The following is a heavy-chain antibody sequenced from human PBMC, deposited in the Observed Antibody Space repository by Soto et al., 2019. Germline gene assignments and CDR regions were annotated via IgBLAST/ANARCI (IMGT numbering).Heavy chain of an antibody. CDR2: VSATAGTT. V-gene: IGHV3-23*01. CDR1: GFTFSNYA. CDR3: AKDRLAGGFDY. D-gene: IGHD3-16*01. Sequence: GGSLRLSCAASGFTFSNYAMSWVRQAPGKGLEWVSLVSATAGTTYYTDYVKGRFTIYRDNSRNTVYLQMNSLRADDTAVYYCAKDRLAGGFDYWGQGTLVTVSS. J-gene: IGHJ4*02.